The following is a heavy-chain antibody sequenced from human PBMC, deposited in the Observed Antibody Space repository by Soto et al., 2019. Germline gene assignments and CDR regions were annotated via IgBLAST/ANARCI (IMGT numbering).Heavy chain of an antibody. V-gene: IGHV3-30*18. Sequence: QVHLVESGGGVVQPGRSLRLSCAASGFTFSNNGMHWVRQAPGKGLEWMGVISNEGSEKYYAGSVKGRFTISRDKSKNTLQLQMDTLKAEDTAIYYSVKDKRAGAGFDYWGQGILVTVSS. CDR2: ISNEGSEK. CDR3: VKDKRAGAGFDY. J-gene: IGHJ4*02. D-gene: IGHD1-26*01. CDR1: GFTFSNNG.